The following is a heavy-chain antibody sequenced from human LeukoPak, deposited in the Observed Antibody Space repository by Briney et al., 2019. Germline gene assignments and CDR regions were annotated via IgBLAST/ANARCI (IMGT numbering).Heavy chain of an antibody. CDR3: ARVSLVRGLFIFDY. CDR1: GGSISSGGYY. D-gene: IGHD3-10*01. CDR2: IYYSGST. V-gene: IGHV4-31*03. J-gene: IGHJ4*02. Sequence: SETLSLTCTVSGGSISSGGYYWSWIRQHPGKGLEWIGYIYYSGSTYYNPSLKSRVTISVNTSKNQFSLKLSSVTAADTAVYYCARVSLVRGLFIFDYWGQGTLVTVSS.